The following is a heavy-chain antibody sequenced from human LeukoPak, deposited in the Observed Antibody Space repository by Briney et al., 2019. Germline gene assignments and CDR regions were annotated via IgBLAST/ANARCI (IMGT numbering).Heavy chain of an antibody. CDR2: ISYDGSNK. CDR1: GFTFSSYA. Sequence: GGSLRLSCAASGFTFSSYAMHWVPQAPGKGLEWVAVISYDGSNKYYADSVKGRFTISRDNSKNTLYLQMNSLRAEDTAVYYCVRNLAVAGTCFDSWGQGTLVTVSS. V-gene: IGHV3-30-3*01. J-gene: IGHJ4*02. D-gene: IGHD6-19*01. CDR3: VRNLAVAGTCFDS.